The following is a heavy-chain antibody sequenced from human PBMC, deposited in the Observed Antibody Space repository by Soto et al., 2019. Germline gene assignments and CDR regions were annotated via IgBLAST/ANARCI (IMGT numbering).Heavy chain of an antibody. CDR1: GFTFSSYS. CDR2: ISYDGSNK. D-gene: IGHD3-3*01. CDR3: ARDFYDFWSGYFPSGMEV. Sequence: GGSLRLSCAASGFTFSSYSMNWVRQAPGKGLEWVAVISYDGSNKYYADSVKGRFTISRDNSKNTLYLRMNSLRAEDTAVYYCARDFYDFWSGYFPSGMEVWGQGTTVTVSS. V-gene: IGHV3-30*03. J-gene: IGHJ6*02.